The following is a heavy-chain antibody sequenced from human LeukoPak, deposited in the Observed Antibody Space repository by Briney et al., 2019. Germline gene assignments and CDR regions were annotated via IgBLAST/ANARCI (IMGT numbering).Heavy chain of an antibody. Sequence: GGSLRLSCAASGFTVSSNYMSWVRQAPGKGLEWVSVIYSGGSTYYADSVKGRFTISRDNSKNTLYLQMNSLRAEDTAVYYCARDSPSNSFDYWGQGTLVTVSS. CDR1: GFTVSSNY. CDR3: ARDSPSNSFDY. J-gene: IGHJ4*02. D-gene: IGHD4-11*01. CDR2: IYSGGST. V-gene: IGHV3-53*01.